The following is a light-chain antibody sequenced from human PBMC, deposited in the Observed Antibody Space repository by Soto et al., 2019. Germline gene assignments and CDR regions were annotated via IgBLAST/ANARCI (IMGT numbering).Light chain of an antibody. CDR1: QSITSNF. Sequence: EIVLTQSPGTLSLSPGERATLSCRASQSITSNFLAWYLQKPGLPPRLLIYDASSRATGIPDRFSGSGSGXXXXXXXXXXEPEDFAVYYCQQYGRSPRTFGQGTKLEI. J-gene: IGKJ2*02. CDR2: DAS. V-gene: IGKV3-20*01. CDR3: QQYGRSPRT.